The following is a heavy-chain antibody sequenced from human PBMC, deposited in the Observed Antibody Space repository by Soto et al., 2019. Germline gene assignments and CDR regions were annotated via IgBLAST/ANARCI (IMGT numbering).Heavy chain of an antibody. Sequence: PGGSLRLSCAASGFTFSSYEMNWVRQAPGKGLEWVSYISSSGSTIYYADSVKGRFTISRDNAKNSLYLQMNSLRAEDTAVYYCAKESYSSSYYYYGMDVWGQGTTVTVSS. CDR1: GFTFSSYE. CDR2: ISSSGSTI. CDR3: AKESYSSSYYYYGMDV. D-gene: IGHD5-18*01. J-gene: IGHJ6*02. V-gene: IGHV3-48*03.